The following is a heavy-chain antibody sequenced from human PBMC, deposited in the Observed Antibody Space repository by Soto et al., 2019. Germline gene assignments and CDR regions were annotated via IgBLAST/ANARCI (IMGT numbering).Heavy chain of an antibody. D-gene: IGHD2-21*02. CDR3: ARGLRFRYGMDV. J-gene: IGHJ6*02. CDR1: GFTFSSYA. CDR2: ISYDGSNK. Sequence: GSLRLSCAASGFTFSSYAMHWVRQAPGKGLEWVAVISYDGSNKYYADSVKGRFTISRDNSKNTLYLQMNSLRAEDTAVYYCARGLRFRYGMDVWGQGTTVTVSS. V-gene: IGHV3-30-3*01.